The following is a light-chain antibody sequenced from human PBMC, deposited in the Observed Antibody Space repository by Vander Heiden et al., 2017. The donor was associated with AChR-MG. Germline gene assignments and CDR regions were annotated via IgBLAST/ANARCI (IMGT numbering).Light chain of an antibody. CDR2: DAS. J-gene: IGKJ4*01. CDR1: QSISTY. V-gene: IGKV1-39*01. CDR3: QQSNTTPIT. Sequence: DIQMTQSPSSLSASVGDRVSITCRASQSISTYLNWYQQKPGKGPKRLIYDASNLLSGVPSRFSGSGSGSDFTLTISSLQVEDFATYYCQQSNTTPITFGGGTKVEIK.